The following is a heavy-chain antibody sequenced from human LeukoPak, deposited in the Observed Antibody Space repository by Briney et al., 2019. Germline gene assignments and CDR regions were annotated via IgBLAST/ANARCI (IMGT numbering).Heavy chain of an antibody. V-gene: IGHV1-2*02. CDR3: ARESRALWFGELLGYYYMDV. CDR2: INPNSGGT. D-gene: IGHD3-10*01. CDR1: GYTFTGYY. Sequence: ASVKVSCKASGYTFTGYYMHWVRQAPGQGLEWRGWINPNSGGTNYAQRFQGRVTMTRDTSISTAYMELSRLRSDDTAVYYCARESRALWFGELLGYYYMDVWGKGTTVTISS. J-gene: IGHJ6*03.